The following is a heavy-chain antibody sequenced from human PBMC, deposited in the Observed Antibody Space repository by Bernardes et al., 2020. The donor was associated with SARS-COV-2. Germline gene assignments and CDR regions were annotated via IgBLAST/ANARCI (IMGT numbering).Heavy chain of an antibody. CDR1: GFTFSSSV. Sequence: GGSLRLSCAASGFTFSSSVMNWVRQAPGKGLEWVSYISTGGSTKYYADSVKGRFTISRDNAKNSLYLQMNSPRADDMALYFCARDGSVPTAIAWDSWGQGTLVTVSS. D-gene: IGHD1-1*01. V-gene: IGHV3-48*03. CDR3: ARDGSVPTAIAWDS. J-gene: IGHJ4*02. CDR2: ISTGGSTK.